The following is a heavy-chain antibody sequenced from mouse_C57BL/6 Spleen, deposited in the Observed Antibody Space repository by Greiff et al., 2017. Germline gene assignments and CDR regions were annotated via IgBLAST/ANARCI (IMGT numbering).Heavy chain of an antibody. CDR3: ARRDGERFAY. V-gene: IGHV1-50*01. Sequence: QVQLKQPGAELVKPGASVKLSCKASGYTFTSYWMQWVKQRPGQGLEWIGEIDPSDSYTNYNQKFKGKATLTVDTSSSTAYMQLSSLTSEDSAVYYCARRDGERFAYWGQGTLVTVSA. CDR2: IDPSDSYT. J-gene: IGHJ3*01. D-gene: IGHD3-3*01. CDR1: GYTFTSYW.